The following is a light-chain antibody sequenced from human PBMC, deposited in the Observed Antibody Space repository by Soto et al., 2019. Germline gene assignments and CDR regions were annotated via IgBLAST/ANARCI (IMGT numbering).Light chain of an antibody. Sequence: DIQMTQSPSTLSASVRDRVTITCRASQSISSWLAWYQQKPGKAPKLLIYQASRLQSGVPSRFSGSGSGTEFTLTISSLQPDDFATYYCQQYNSFSWTFGQGTKVEIK. CDR2: QAS. V-gene: IGKV1-5*03. CDR1: QSISSW. J-gene: IGKJ1*01. CDR3: QQYNSFSWT.